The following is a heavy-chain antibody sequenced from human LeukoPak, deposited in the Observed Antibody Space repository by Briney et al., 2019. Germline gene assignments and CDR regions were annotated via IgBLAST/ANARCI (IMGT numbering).Heavy chain of an antibody. V-gene: IGHV4-59*08. J-gene: IGHJ3*02. D-gene: IGHD3-22*01. CDR1: GDSISGDY. Sequence: SETLSLTCTVSGDSISGDYWSWIRQSPGKGLEWIGYFHHTAGTRYNPSLQSRVTISIDTSRNHFSLKLNSLSAAGTAVYFCARLLDYDSSGDPDTFDIWGQGTMVTVSS. CDR3: ARLLDYDSSGDPDTFDI. CDR2: FHHTAGT.